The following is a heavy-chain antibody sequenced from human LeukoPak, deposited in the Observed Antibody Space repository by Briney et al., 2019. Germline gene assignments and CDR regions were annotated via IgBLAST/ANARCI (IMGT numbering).Heavy chain of an antibody. D-gene: IGHD3-3*01. CDR1: GFTFSNAW. CDR3: TTDGYYDFWSGYYTRFDY. Sequence: KSGGSLRLSCAASGFTFSNAWMSWVRQAPGKGLEWVGRIKSKTDGGTTDYAAPVKGRFTISRDDSKNTLYLQMNSLKTEDTAVYYCTTDGYYDFWSGYYTRFDYWGQGTLVTVSS. V-gene: IGHV3-15*01. J-gene: IGHJ4*02. CDR2: IKSKTDGGTT.